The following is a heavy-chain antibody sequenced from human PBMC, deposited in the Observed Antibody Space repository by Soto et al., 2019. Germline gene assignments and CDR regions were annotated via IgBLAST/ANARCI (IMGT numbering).Heavy chain of an antibody. CDR2: ISYDGSNK. D-gene: IGHD6-25*01. J-gene: IGHJ1*01. CDR1: GFTFSSYG. Sequence: QVQLVESGGGVVQPGRSLRLSCAASGFTFSSYGMHWVRQAPGKGLEWVAVISYDGSNKYYADSVKGRFTISRDNSKNTLYLQMNSLRAEDTAVYYCAKAEQRYPEYFQHWGQGTLVTVSS. V-gene: IGHV3-30*18. CDR3: AKAEQRYPEYFQH.